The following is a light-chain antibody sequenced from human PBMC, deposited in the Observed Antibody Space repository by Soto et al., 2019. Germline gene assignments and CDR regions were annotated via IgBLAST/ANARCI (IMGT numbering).Light chain of an antibody. CDR2: SNN. CDR3: AAWDDSLNGYYV. J-gene: IGLJ1*01. CDR1: SSNIGSNT. V-gene: IGLV1-44*01. Sequence: SVLTQPPSASGTPGQRVTISCSGSSSNIGSNTVNWYQQLPGTAPKLLIYSNNQRPSGVPDRFSGSKSGTSASLAISGLQSEDEADYYRAAWDDSLNGYYVFGTGTKVTVL.